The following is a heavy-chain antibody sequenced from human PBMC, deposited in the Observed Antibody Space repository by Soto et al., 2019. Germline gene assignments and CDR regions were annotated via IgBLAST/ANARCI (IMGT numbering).Heavy chain of an antibody. CDR1: GFTFSDHA. J-gene: IGHJ4*02. CDR3: AIDLWWYTH. CDR2: ISGGGSGA. D-gene: IGHD2-15*01. Sequence: EVQLLESGGGLVQPGGSLRLSCTASGFTFSDHAMTWVRQAPGKGLEWVSGISGGGSGAYYADSVKGRFTVSRANSKNTLFLQMDSLRAEDTVVYYCAIDLWWYTHWGQGNLVTVSS. V-gene: IGHV3-23*01.